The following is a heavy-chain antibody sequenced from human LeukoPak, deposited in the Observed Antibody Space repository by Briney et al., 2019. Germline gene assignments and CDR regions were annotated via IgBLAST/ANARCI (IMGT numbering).Heavy chain of an antibody. V-gene: IGHV4-34*01. CDR2: INHSGST. CDR3: ARGWRFDY. J-gene: IGHJ4*02. D-gene: IGHD3-3*01. Sequence: PSETLSLTCAVYGGSFSGYYWSWIRQPPGKGQEWIGEINHSGSTNYNPSLKSRVTISVDTSKNQFSLKLSSVTAADTAVYYCARGWRFDYWGQGTLVTVSS. CDR1: GGSFSGYY.